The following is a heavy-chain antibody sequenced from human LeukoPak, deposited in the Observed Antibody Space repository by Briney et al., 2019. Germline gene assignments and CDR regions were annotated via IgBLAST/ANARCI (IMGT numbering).Heavy chain of an antibody. J-gene: IGHJ6*03. CDR3: ARGRGHKYGGPDYYYYMDV. D-gene: IGHD4-23*01. CDR1: GGTFSSYA. CDR2: IIPIFGTA. V-gene: IGHV1-69*05. Sequence: SVKVSCKASGGTFSSYAISWVRQAPGQGLEWMGGIIPIFGTANYAQKFQGRVTITTDESTSTAYMELSSLRSEDTAVYYCARGRGHKYGGPDYYYYMDVWGKGTTVTVSS.